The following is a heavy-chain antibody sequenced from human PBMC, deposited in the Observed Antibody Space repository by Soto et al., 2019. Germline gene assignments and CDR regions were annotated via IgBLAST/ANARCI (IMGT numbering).Heavy chain of an antibody. Sequence: SETLSLTCTVSGGSISRYFWGWIRQPPGKGLELIGYIYYTGSTNYHPSLKNRVTISVDTSQNQFSLKLNSVTAADTAVYFCARSLRNDLFDYWGQGAMVTVSS. V-gene: IGHV4-59*01. CDR1: GGSISRYF. CDR3: ARSLRNDLFDY. D-gene: IGHD3-16*01. J-gene: IGHJ4*02. CDR2: IYYTGST.